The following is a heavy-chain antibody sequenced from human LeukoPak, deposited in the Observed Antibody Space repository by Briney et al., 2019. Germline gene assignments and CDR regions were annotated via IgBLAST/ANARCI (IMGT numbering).Heavy chain of an antibody. Sequence: PSQTLSLTCTVSGGSISSGSYYWSWIRQPAGKGLEWIGRIYTSGSTNYNPSLKSRVTISVDTSKNQFSLKLSSVTAADTAVCYCARGVHDFWSGFTTDYWGQGTLVTVSS. CDR3: ARGVHDFWSGFTTDY. J-gene: IGHJ4*02. V-gene: IGHV4-61*02. CDR1: GGSISSGSYY. D-gene: IGHD3-3*01. CDR2: IYTSGST.